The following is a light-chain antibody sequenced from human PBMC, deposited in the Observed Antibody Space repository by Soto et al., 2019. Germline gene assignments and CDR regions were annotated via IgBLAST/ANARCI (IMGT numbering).Light chain of an antibody. J-gene: IGKJ1*01. CDR1: QNISSN. CDR3: QQYNNWLWT. CDR2: GAS. Sequence: EMVMTQSPATLSVSPGERATLSSRASQNISSNLAWYQQKPGQAPRVLIDGASTRATGIPARFSGSGSGTEFTLTISSPQSEDFAVYYCQQYNNWLWTFGQGTKVEIK. V-gene: IGKV3-15*01.